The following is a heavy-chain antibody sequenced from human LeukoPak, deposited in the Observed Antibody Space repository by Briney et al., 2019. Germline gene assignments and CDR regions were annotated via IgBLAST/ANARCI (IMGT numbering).Heavy chain of an antibody. V-gene: IGHV4-4*02. J-gene: IGHJ4*02. CDR2: IYETGST. D-gene: IGHD2-8*01. Sequence: PSGTLSLTCTISGDSISSTNWGSWVRQPPGKGLEWIGQIYETGSTNYNSSLKSRVTISLDKSKNQFSLKLSSVTAADTAVYYCARRKRGSSTSWTLDYWGQGILVTVSS. CDR1: GDSISSTNW. CDR3: ARRKRGSSTSWTLDY.